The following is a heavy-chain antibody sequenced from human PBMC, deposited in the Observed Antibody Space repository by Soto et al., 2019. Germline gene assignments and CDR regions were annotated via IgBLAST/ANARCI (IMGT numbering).Heavy chain of an antibody. CDR2: ISPSGGDT. D-gene: IGHD7-27*01. V-gene: IGHV3-23*01. J-gene: IGHJ5*02. CDR1: TFTLGSYG. CDR3: ARGWGSPDP. Sequence: EVPLLESGGGLVQTGGSLRLSCVAYTFTLGSYGMPWVRQAPGKGLEWVSGISPSGGDTYYADSVKGRVTISRDNSITTLDLRMDRLRAEDTALYYWARGWGSPDPWGQGTRGTVAS.